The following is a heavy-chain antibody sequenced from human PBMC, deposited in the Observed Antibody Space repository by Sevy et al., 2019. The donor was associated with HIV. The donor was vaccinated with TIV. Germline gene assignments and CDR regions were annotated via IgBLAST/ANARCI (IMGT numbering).Heavy chain of an antibody. J-gene: IGHJ6*02. CDR2: ISSSSSTI. CDR1: GFTFSSHS. V-gene: IGHV3-48*02. D-gene: IGHD2-2*01. Sequence: GGSLRLSCAASGFTFSSHSMNWVRQAPGKGLEWVSYISSSSSTIYYADSVKGRFTISRDNAKNSLYLQMNSLRDEDTAVYYCARDWAYCSSTSCYSKVSYGMDVWGQGTTVTVSS. CDR3: ARDWAYCSSTSCYSKVSYGMDV.